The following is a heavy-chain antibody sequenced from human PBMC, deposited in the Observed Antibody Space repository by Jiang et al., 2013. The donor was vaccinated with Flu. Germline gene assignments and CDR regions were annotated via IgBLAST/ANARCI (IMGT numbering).Heavy chain of an antibody. Sequence: GPGLVKPSETLSLTCTVSGGSISSSSYYWGWIRQPPGKGLEWIGSIYYSGSTYYNPSLKSRVTISVDTSKNQFSLKLSSVTAADTAVYYCARLGDSSGNYYFDYWGQGTLVTVSS. CDR1: GGSISSSSYY. CDR2: IYYSGST. D-gene: IGHD3-22*01. CDR3: ARLGDSSGNYYFDY. V-gene: IGHV4-39*01. J-gene: IGHJ4*02.